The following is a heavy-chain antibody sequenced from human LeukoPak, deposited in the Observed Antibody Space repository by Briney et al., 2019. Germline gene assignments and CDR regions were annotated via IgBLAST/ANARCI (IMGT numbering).Heavy chain of an antibody. J-gene: IGHJ4*02. CDR2: FDPEDGET. V-gene: IGHV1-24*01. CDR3: ATDRGGAYNWNYR. Sequence: GASVKVSCKASGYTFTSYGISWVRQAPGKGLEWMGGFDPEDGETIYAQKFQGRVTMTEDTSTDTAYMELGSLRSEDTAVYYCATDRGGAYNWNYRWGQGTLVTVSS. CDR1: GYTFTSYG. D-gene: IGHD1-7*01.